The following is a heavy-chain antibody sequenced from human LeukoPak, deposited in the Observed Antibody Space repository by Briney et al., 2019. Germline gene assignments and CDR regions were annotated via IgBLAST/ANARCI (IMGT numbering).Heavy chain of an antibody. CDR1: GYTFSSYD. D-gene: IGHD3-3*01. J-gene: IGHJ5*02. V-gene: IGHV1-8*02. Sequence: ASVKVSCKASGYTFSSYDINWVRQATGQGLEWMGWMNPNSGNTGYAQKFQGRVTMTRDTSISTAYMELSSLRSEDTAVYYCARGNSIAIFEGDIIPHRNNWFDPWGQGALVTVSS. CDR2: MNPNSGNT. CDR3: ARGNSIAIFEGDIIPHRNNWFDP.